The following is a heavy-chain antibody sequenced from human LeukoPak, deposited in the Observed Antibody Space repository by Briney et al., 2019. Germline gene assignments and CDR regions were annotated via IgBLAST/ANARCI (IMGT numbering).Heavy chain of an antibody. CDR1: GFSLSTSGMC. Sequence: SGPTLVNPTQTLTLTCTFSGFSLSTSGMCVSWIRQPPGKALEWLALIYWDDDKYYSTSLKTRLTISKDTSKNQVVVTMTNTDPVDTATYYCARMQSAYDAFDIWGQGTMVTVSS. J-gene: IGHJ3*02. D-gene: IGHD3-3*01. CDR2: IYWDDDK. V-gene: IGHV2-70*01. CDR3: ARMQSAYDAFDI.